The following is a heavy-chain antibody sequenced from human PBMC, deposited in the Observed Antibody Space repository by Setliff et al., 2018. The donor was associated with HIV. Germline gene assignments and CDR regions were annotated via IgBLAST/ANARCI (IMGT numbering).Heavy chain of an antibody. CDR2: VDPEDGET. D-gene: IGHD6-25*01. Sequence: GASVKVSCKASGFTFTDYYMHWVQQAPGKGLEWMGRVDPEDGETIYAEKFQGRVTITADTSTDTAYMELTSLRSEDTAMYYCAPVSSGWFDPWGQGTLVTVSS. J-gene: IGHJ5*02. V-gene: IGHV1-69-2*01. CDR3: APVSSGWFDP. CDR1: GFTFTDYY.